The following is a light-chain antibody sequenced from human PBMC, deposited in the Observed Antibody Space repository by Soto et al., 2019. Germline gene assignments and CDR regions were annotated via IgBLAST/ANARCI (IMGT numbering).Light chain of an antibody. Sequence: QSVLTQSSSASASLGSSVNLTCTLSSGHRSYIIAWHQQQPGKAPRFLMRLESSGSQNKGSGVPDRLSGSSSGAARYLTISNLQSEDETDYYCETWNSNTRVFGGGTQLTVL. V-gene: IGLV4-60*03. J-gene: IGLJ3*02. CDR3: ETWNSNTRV. CDR2: LESSGSQ. CDR1: SGHRSYI.